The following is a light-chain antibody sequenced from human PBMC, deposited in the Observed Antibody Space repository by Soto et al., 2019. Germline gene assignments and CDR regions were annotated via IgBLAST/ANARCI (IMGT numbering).Light chain of an antibody. CDR3: QQYRDWPLT. CDR2: DAS. J-gene: IGKJ4*01. Sequence: EIVLTQSPATLPVSPGERATLSCRASHSAASAVAWYQQKPGQAPRLLIYDASTRATGIPARFSGSGSATEFTLTISSLQSEEFAVYSCQQYRDWPLTFGGGTKVDLK. CDR1: HSAASA. V-gene: IGKV3-15*01.